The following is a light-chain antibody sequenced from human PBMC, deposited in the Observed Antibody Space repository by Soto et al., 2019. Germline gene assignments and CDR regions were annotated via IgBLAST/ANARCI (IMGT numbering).Light chain of an antibody. CDR3: QSYDSSLSAYV. CDR1: SSSFGAGYD. Sequence: QSVLTQPPSVSGAPGQRVTISCTGSSSSFGAGYDVHWYQQLPGTAPKLLIYGNSNRPSGVPDRFSGSKSGTSASLAITGLQAEDEADYYCQSYDSSLSAYVFGPGTKVTVL. J-gene: IGLJ1*01. V-gene: IGLV1-40*01. CDR2: GNS.